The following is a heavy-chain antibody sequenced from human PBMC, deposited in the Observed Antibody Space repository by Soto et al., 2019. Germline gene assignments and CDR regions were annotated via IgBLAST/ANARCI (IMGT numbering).Heavy chain of an antibody. CDR1: GFTFSSYW. CDR2: IKQDGSEE. J-gene: IGHJ6*02. CDR3: ERIAASGRGWDV. D-gene: IGHD6-13*01. Sequence: EVQLVESGGGLVQPGGSLRLSCVDSGFTFSSYWMSWVRQAPVKGLEWVGNIKQDGSEENYVDSVKGRFIISRDNAKNSMYRQMNSLRAEDTAVYYCERIAASGRGWDVWGQGTTVVVSS. V-gene: IGHV3-7*01.